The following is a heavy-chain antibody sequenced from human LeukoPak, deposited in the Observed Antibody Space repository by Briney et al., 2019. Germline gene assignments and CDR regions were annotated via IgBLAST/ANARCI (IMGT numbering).Heavy chain of an antibody. Sequence: GEPLQISCETSGCIFTTYWIGWVRQLPGTGLEWVGAIYPDDSDSRYSPSFQVQVVISADRSIRTAYLQWNSLKTSDTAMYYCVRQRGSSGTINHFDPWGQGTLVTVSS. CDR2: IYPDDSDS. J-gene: IGHJ5*02. CDR3: VRQRGSSGTINHFDP. D-gene: IGHD1-14*01. CDR1: GCIFTTYW. V-gene: IGHV5-51*01.